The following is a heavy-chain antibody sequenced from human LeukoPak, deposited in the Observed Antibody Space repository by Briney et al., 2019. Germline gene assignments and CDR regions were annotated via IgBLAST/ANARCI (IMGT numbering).Heavy chain of an antibody. CDR1: GGSISSGGYY. D-gene: IGHD1-26*01. J-gene: IGHJ4*02. Sequence: SETLSLTCTVSGGSISSGGYYWSWIRQHPGTGLEWIGYIYYSGSTYYNPSLKSRVTISGDTSKNQFSVKLSSVPAADTAVDYCARVLGGSYSLAFDYWGQGTLVTVSS. V-gene: IGHV4-31*03. CDR2: IYYSGST. CDR3: ARVLGGSYSLAFDY.